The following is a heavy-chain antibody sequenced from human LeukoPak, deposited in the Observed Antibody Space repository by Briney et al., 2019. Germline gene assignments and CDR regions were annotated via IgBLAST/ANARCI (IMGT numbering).Heavy chain of an antibody. D-gene: IGHD3-22*01. CDR1: GGSFSGYY. Sequence: SETLSLTCAVYGGSFSGYYWSWIRQPPGKGLEWIGEINHSGSTNYNPSLKSRVTISVDTSKNQFSLKLSSVTAADTAVYYCARGVGYYDSSGQGYYFDYWGQGILVTVSS. V-gene: IGHV4-34*01. CDR3: ARGVGYYDSSGQGYYFDY. CDR2: INHSGST. J-gene: IGHJ4*02.